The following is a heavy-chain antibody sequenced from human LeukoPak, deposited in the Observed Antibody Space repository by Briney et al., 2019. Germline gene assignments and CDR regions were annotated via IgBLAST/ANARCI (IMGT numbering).Heavy chain of an antibody. V-gene: IGHV5-51*01. D-gene: IGHD2-2*01. CDR3: ARPPGDIVVVPAAPDY. Sequence: GESLKISCNGSGYSFTSYWIGWVRQMPGKGLEWMGIIYPGDSDTRYSPSFQGQVTISADKSISTAYLQWSSLKASDTAMYYCARPPGDIVVVPAAPDYWGQGTLVTVSS. CDR1: GYSFTSYW. CDR2: IYPGDSDT. J-gene: IGHJ4*02.